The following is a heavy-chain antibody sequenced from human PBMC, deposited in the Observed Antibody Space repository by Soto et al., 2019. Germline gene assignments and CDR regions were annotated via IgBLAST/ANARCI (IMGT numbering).Heavy chain of an antibody. CDR1: GFTFSDYW. CDR2: IKFDGSSA. V-gene: IGHV3-74*01. CDR3: ARGVRAHFGFDL. Sequence: EVQLVESGGGLVQPGGSLRLSCAASGFTFSDYWIHWVRQAPGKGLVWVSRIKFDGSSANYADSVKGRFTISRDNARDTVYLLIDRRRADDAAVNYRARGVRAHFGFDLRSQAKMGTVCS. J-gene: IGHJ3*01. D-gene: IGHD3-16*01.